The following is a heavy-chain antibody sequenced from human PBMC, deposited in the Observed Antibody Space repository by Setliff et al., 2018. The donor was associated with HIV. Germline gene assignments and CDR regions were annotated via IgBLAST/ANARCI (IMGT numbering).Heavy chain of an antibody. V-gene: IGHV1-2*02. CDR2: IDPNSGET. CDR1: GYSFYEYY. J-gene: IGHJ5*02. Sequence: ASVKVSCKASGYSFYEYYIHWLRQVPGQGLEWMGWIDPNSGETSFAQKFQGRVTMTSDTSISTASLELSRLRSDDTAVYYCARTEYYDFWSGPRGFDPWGQGTLVTVSS. D-gene: IGHD3-3*01. CDR3: ARTEYYDFWSGPRGFDP.